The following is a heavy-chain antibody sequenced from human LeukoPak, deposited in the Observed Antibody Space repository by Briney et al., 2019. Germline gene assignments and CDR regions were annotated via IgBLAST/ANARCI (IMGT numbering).Heavy chain of an antibody. CDR3: ARVRYFDWLDYYYGMDV. CDR2: IYHSGST. V-gene: IGHV4-4*02. J-gene: IGHJ6*02. Sequence: PSGTLSLTCAVSGGSISSSNWWSWVRQPPGKGLEWIGEIYHSGSTNYNPSLKSRVTISVDKSKNQFSLKLSSVTAADTAVYYCARVRYFDWLDYYYGMDVWGQGTTVTVSS. CDR1: GGSISSSNW. D-gene: IGHD3-9*01.